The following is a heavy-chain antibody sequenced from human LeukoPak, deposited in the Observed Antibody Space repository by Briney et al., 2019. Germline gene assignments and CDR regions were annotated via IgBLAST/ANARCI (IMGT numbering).Heavy chain of an antibody. D-gene: IGHD3-10*01. CDR3: ARGGITMVRGVIANGGNWFDP. V-gene: IGHV1-69*05. J-gene: IGHJ5*02. CDR1: GGTFSSYA. Sequence: SVKVSCKASGGTFSSYAISWVRQAPGQGLEWMGRIIPIFGTANYAQKFQGRVTITTDESTSTAYMELSSLRSEDTAVYYCARGGITMVRGVIANGGNWFDPWGHGTLVTVSS. CDR2: IIPIFGTA.